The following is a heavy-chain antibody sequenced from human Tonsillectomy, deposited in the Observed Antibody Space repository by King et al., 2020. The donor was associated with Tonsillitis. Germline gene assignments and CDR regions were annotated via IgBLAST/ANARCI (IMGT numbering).Heavy chain of an antibody. CDR1: GFSFNSYA. D-gene: IGHD2-21*02. Sequence: EVQLVESGGGLVKPGGSLRLSCVASGFSFNSYAMNWVRQAPGKGLEWVSSISGNGNFIYYGDSVKGRFTISRDDAKDSLYLHMRSLRADDTAVYFCARDRGHFCEGDCYSPFYFDSWGLGTLVTVSS. CDR2: ISGNGNFI. CDR3: ARDRGHFCEGDCYSPFYFDS. V-gene: IGHV3-21*01. J-gene: IGHJ4*02.